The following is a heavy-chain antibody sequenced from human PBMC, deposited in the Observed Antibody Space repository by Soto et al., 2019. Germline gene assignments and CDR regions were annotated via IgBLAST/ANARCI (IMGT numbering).Heavy chain of an antibody. Sequence: EVHLVESGGGLIQPGGSLRLSCAPSGFSVSANYMSWVRQAPGRGLECVSSIYSGGSTVYADSVKGRFTISRDNSKNTLYLQMNSLRAEATAVYYCAKASSRWGSDAAHWGQGTLVTVSP. J-gene: IGHJ1*01. V-gene: IGHV3-53*01. CDR1: GFSVSANY. CDR3: AKASSRWGSDAAH. D-gene: IGHD3-16*01. CDR2: IYSGGST.